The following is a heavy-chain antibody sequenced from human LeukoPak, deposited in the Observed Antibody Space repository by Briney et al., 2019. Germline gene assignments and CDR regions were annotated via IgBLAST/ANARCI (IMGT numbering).Heavy chain of an antibody. CDR1: GFTFSKYW. D-gene: IGHD3-10*02. CDR3: AELGITMIGGV. J-gene: IGHJ6*04. CDR2: MKQDGSEK. V-gene: IGHV3-7*01. Sequence: GGSLRLSCAVSGFTFSKYWMSWVRQAPGKGLEWVANMKQDGSEKYYVDSVKGRFTISRDNAKNSLYLQMNSLRAEDTAVYYCAELGITMIGGVWGKGTTVTISS.